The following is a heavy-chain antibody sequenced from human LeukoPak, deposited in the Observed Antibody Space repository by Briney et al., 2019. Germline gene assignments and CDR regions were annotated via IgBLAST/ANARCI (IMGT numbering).Heavy chain of an antibody. CDR1: GVSISSYY. CDR2: IYYSGST. V-gene: IGHV4-59*01. D-gene: IGHD6-13*01. CDR3: ARYSSSWYLNWFDP. J-gene: IGHJ5*02. Sequence: PSETLSLTCTVSGVSISSYYWSWLRQPPGKGLEWIGYIYYSGSTNYNPSLKSRVTISVDTSKNQFSLKLSSVTAADTAVYYCARYSSSWYLNWFDPWGQGTLVTVSS.